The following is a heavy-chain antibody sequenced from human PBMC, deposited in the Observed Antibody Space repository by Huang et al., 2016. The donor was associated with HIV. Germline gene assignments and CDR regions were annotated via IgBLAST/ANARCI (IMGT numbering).Heavy chain of an antibody. V-gene: IGHV3-30-3*01. J-gene: IGHJ2*01. D-gene: IGHD4-17*01. Sequence: QVQLVESGGGVVQPGGSLRLACAASGFTFRNYPMHWVRQAPGKGLEWVAVISYDGGSTTYFADSVKGRFTISRDNSKNTVYLQMSSLRADDTAVFYCARDVLRGLGYFDVWGRGTLVTVSS. CDR3: ARDVLRGLGYFDV. CDR1: GFTFRNYP. CDR2: ISYDGGSTT.